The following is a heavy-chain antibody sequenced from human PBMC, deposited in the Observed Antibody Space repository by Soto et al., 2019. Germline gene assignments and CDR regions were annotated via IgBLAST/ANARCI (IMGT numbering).Heavy chain of an antibody. Sequence: QVQLVQSGAEVKKPGASVKVSCKASGYSFTSYDINWVRQATGQGLEWMGWMNPNSGNTAYAQKFQGRVTMTRNTPISTAHMELSSLRSEDPAVYSCAGGRSGGGGNWFDPWGQGTLVTVSS. J-gene: IGHJ5*02. CDR1: GYSFTSYD. D-gene: IGHD3-10*01. CDR2: MNPNSGNT. V-gene: IGHV1-8*01. CDR3: AGGRSGGGGNWFDP.